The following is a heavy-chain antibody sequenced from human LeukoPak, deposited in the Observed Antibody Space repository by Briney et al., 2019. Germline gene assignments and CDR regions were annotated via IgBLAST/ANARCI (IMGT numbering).Heavy chain of an antibody. CDR1: GYSISSGYY. J-gene: IGHJ4*02. CDR2: IYHSGST. D-gene: IGHD1-7*01. Sequence: SETLSLTCTVSGYSISSGYYWGWIRQPPGEGLEWIGSIYHSGSTYYNPSLKSRVTISVDTSKNQFSLKLSSVTAADTAVYYCARYNWNLSVFDYWGQGTLVTVSS. V-gene: IGHV4-38-2*02. CDR3: ARYNWNLSVFDY.